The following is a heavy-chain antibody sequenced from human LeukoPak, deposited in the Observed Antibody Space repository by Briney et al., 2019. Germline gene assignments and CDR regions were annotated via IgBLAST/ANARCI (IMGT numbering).Heavy chain of an antibody. CDR1: GFTFSSYW. D-gene: IGHD3-3*01. Sequence: GGSLRLSCAASGFTFSSYWMSWVRQAPGKGLEWVSAISGSGDSTYYADSVKGRFTISRDNSKNTLDLQMNSLRAEDTAVYYCAKGYFYAFDIWGQGTMVTVSS. CDR2: ISGSGDST. J-gene: IGHJ3*02. V-gene: IGHV3-23*01. CDR3: AKGYFYAFDI.